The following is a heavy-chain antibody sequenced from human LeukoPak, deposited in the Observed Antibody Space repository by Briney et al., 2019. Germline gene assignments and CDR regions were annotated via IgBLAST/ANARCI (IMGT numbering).Heavy chain of an antibody. J-gene: IGHJ4*02. D-gene: IGHD5-12*01. Sequence: SQTLSLTCSVSGDSISSGTYYWSWIRQPAGKGLEWIGRVYPSGSTGYNPSLKSRVTISVDTSKNQFSLKLTSVTAADTAVYYCARGGGATRIDYWGQGTLVTVSS. CDR1: GDSISSGTYY. V-gene: IGHV4-61*02. CDR2: VYPSGST. CDR3: ARGGGATRIDY.